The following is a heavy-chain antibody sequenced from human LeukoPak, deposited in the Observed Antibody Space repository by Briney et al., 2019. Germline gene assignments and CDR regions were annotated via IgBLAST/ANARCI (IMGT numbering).Heavy chain of an antibody. CDR2: IKSKTDGGTT. CDR3: TTVYFAGYGDYWYFDL. J-gene: IGHJ2*01. Sequence: GGSLRLSCAASGFTFSNAWMSWVRQAPGKGLEWVGRIKSKTDGGTTDYAAPAKGRFTISRDDSKNTLYLQMNSLKTEDTAVYYCTTVYFAGYGDYWYFDLWGRDTLVTVSS. CDR1: GFTFSNAW. D-gene: IGHD4-17*01. V-gene: IGHV3-15*01.